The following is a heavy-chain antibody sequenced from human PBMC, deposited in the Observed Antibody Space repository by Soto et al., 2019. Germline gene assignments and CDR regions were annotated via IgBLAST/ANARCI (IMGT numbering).Heavy chain of an antibody. CDR3: ARIKLPHSRSALVVY. D-gene: IGHD6-13*01. J-gene: IGHJ4*02. CDR2: IIPIFGTA. V-gene: IGHV1-69*13. Sequence: GASVKVSCKASGGTFSSYAISWVRQAPGQGLEWMGGIIPIFGTANYAQKFQGRVTITADESTSTAYMELSSLRSEDTAVYYCARIKLPHSRSALVVYWGQGTLVTVSS. CDR1: GGTFSSYA.